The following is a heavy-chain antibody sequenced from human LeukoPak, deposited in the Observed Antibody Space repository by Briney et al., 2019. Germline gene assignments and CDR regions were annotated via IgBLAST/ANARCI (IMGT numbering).Heavy chain of an antibody. V-gene: IGHV3-23*01. D-gene: IGHD6-13*01. CDR1: GGSFSGYY. CDR3: ATTGYSSRNY. Sequence: ETLSLTCAVYGGSFSGYYWSWIRQPPGKGLEWVSAISGSGDTYYADSVKGRFTISRDNSKNTLYLQMNSLRAEDTAVYYCATTGYSSRNYWGQGTLVTVSS. CDR2: ISGSGDT. J-gene: IGHJ4*02.